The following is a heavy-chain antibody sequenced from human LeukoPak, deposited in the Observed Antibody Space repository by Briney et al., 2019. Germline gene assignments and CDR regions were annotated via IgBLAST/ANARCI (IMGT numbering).Heavy chain of an antibody. J-gene: IGHJ4*02. Sequence: SVKVSRKASGGTFSTYAISWVRQAPGQGLEWMGGIILIFRTTNYAQKFQGRVTITRDTSASTAYMELSSLRSEDTAVYYCAREADYYGSGSRVFDYWGQGTLVTVSS. CDR2: IILIFRTT. V-gene: IGHV1-69*05. D-gene: IGHD3-10*01. CDR1: GGTFSTYA. CDR3: AREADYYGSGSRVFDY.